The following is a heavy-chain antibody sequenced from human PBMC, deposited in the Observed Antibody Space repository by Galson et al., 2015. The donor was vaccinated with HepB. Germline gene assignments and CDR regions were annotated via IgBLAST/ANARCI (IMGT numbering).Heavy chain of an antibody. Sequence: PALVKPTQTLTLTCSLSGLSINASGEGVGWIRQPPGKALEWLSLIYWDDTKRYRPSLENRLTITKDTSKNQVVLTMTNMDPVDTGAYYCAKLGNSFFEYWGQGTPVTVSS. J-gene: IGHJ4*02. CDR3: AKLGNSFFEY. CDR1: GLSINASGEG. V-gene: IGHV2-5*02. D-gene: IGHD4-23*01. CDR2: IYWDDTK.